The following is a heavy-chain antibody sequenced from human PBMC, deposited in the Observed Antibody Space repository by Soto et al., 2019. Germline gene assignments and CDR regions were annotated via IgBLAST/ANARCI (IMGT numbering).Heavy chain of an antibody. Sequence: QVQLVESGGGLVKPGGSLRLSCAASGFTFSDYYMSWIRQAPGKGLEWVAYISSSGSTIYYADSVKGRFTISRDNAKNSLYLQMNSLRAEDTAVYYWSTPGGVAAAGTGPDLYYYCYYGMDVWGQGTTVTGSS. J-gene: IGHJ6*02. CDR2: ISSSGSTI. CDR3: STPGGVAAAGTGPDLYYYCYYGMDV. CDR1: GFTFSDYY. D-gene: IGHD6-13*01. V-gene: IGHV3-11*01.